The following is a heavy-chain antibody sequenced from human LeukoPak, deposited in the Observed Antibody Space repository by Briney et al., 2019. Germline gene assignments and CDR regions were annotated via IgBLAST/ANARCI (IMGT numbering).Heavy chain of an antibody. Sequence: PGGSLRLSCAVSGFTFSNHWMGWVRQAPGKGLEWVANIKEDGREKYYVDSVKGRFTISRDNTKNSLYLQMNSLRAEDTAVYYCARYRGLGGGYYFDYWGQGTLVTVSS. CDR1: GFTFSNHW. J-gene: IGHJ4*02. D-gene: IGHD5-12*01. CDR2: IKEDGREK. V-gene: IGHV3-7*04. CDR3: ARYRGLGGGYYFDY.